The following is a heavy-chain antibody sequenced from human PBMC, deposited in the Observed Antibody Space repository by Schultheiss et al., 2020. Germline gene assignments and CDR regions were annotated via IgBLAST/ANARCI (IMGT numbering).Heavy chain of an antibody. CDR1: KFTFSDYA. V-gene: IGHV3-30*18. CDR3: AKDRWGRTEYYFDY. J-gene: IGHJ4*02. D-gene: IGHD3-16*01. Sequence: GGSLRLSCAASKFTFSDYAMSWVRQAPGKGLEWVAVISYDGSNKYYADSVKGRFTISRDNAKNSLYLQMNSLRAEDTAVYYCAKDRWGRTEYYFDYWGQGTLVTVSS. CDR2: ISYDGSNK.